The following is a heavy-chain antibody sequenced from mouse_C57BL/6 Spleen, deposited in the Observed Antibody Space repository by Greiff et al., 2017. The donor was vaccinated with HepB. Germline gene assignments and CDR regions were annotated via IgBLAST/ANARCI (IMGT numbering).Heavy chain of an antibody. CDR1: GYTFTSYW. V-gene: IGHV1-55*01. CDR2: IYPGSGST. J-gene: IGHJ1*03. D-gene: IGHD1-1*01. CDR3: ARSVTTVGANWYCDV. Sequence: QVQLQQPGAELVKPGASVKMSCKASGYTFTSYWITWVKQRPGQGLEWIGDIYPGSGSTNYNEKFKSKATLTVDTSSSTAYMQLSSLTSEDSAVYYCARSVTTVGANWYCDVWGTGTTVTVSS.